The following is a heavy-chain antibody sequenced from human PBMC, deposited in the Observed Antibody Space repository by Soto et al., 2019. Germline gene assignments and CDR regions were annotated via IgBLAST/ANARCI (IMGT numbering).Heavy chain of an antibody. V-gene: IGHV3-74*01. CDR3: ARGDCVGGSCYSQAGSFYYYMDV. Sequence: EVKLVESGGGLVQPGGSLRLSCAASGFTFSNYWRYWVRQAPGQGLVWVSRINSDGSVSRYADSVKGRLTISRDNVKNTLYLQMNSLTVEDTAVYYCARGDCVGGSCYSQAGSFYYYMDVWGKGTTVTVFS. J-gene: IGHJ6*03. D-gene: IGHD2-15*01. CDR2: INSDGSVS. CDR1: GFTFSNYW.